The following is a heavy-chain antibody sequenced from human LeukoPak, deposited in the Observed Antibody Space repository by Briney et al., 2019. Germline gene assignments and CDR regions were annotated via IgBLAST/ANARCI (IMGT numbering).Heavy chain of an antibody. Sequence: ASVKVSCKASGYTFTSYDINWVRQATGQGLEWMGWMNPNSGNTGYAQKFQGRVTITRNTSISTAYMELSSLRSEDTAVYYCARDLVDWMTTVTNYFDYWGQGTLVTVSS. J-gene: IGHJ4*02. CDR1: GYTFTSYD. CDR2: MNPNSGNT. D-gene: IGHD4-17*01. CDR3: ARDLVDWMTTVTNYFDY. V-gene: IGHV1-8*03.